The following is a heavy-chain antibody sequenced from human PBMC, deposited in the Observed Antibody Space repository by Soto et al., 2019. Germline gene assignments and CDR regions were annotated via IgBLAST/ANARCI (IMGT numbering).Heavy chain of an antibody. CDR3: ARGRTTLTRFDY. CDR2: INHSGST. V-gene: IGHV4-34*01. J-gene: IGHJ4*02. D-gene: IGHD4-17*01. CDR1: GGSFSGYY. Sequence: SETLSLTCAVYGGSFSGYYWSWIRQPPGKGLEWIGEINHSGSTNYNPSLKSRVTISVDTSKNQFSLKLSSVTAADTAVYYCARGRTTLTRFDYWGQGTLVTVSS.